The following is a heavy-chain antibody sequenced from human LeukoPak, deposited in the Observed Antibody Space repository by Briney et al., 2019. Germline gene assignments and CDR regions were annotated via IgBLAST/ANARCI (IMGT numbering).Heavy chain of an antibody. CDR3: ARGPQSLGYDFWSGYYVLTNYYYYGMDV. V-gene: IGHV1-8*01. D-gene: IGHD3-3*01. CDR1: GYTFTSYD. CDR2: MNPNSGNT. J-gene: IGHJ6*02. Sequence: GPSVKVSCKASGYTFTSYDINWVRQATGQGLEWMGWMNPNSGNTGYAQKFQGRVTMTRNTSISTAYMELSSLRSEDTAVYYCARGPQSLGYDFWSGYYVLTNYYYYGMDVWGQGTTVTVSS.